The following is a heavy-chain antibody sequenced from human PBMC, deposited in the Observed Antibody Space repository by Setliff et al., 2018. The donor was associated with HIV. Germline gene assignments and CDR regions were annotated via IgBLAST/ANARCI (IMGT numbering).Heavy chain of an antibody. CDR2: INPNSGGT. CDR3: ARALDSSADIEGYFDF. CDR1: GYTFIGYN. V-gene: IGHV1-2*02. J-gene: IGHJ4*02. Sequence: GASVKVSCKASGYTFIGYNMHWVRQAPGQGLAWMGWINPNSGGTNYAQKFQGRVIMTRDTSISTAYMELSRLRSDDTAVYYCARALDSSADIEGYFDFWGQGMLVTVSS. D-gene: IGHD2-15*01.